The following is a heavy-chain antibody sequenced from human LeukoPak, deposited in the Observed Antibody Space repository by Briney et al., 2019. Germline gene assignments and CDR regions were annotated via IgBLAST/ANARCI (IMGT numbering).Heavy chain of an antibody. D-gene: IGHD3-16*01. Sequence: GGSLRLSCAASGFAFSDYFMGWVRQAPGKGLEWISYISTSGSTVYNADSVKGRFTVSRDNARNSLSLQMSSLRAEDTAIYYRARDPRGSLVWGHRFDYWGPGTLVTVSS. CDR3: ARDPRGSLVWGHRFDY. V-gene: IGHV3-11*01. CDR2: ISTSGSTV. CDR1: GFAFSDYF. J-gene: IGHJ4*02.